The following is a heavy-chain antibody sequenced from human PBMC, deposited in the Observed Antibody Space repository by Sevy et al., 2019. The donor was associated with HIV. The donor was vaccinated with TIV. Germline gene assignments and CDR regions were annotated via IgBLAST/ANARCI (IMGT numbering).Heavy chain of an antibody. CDR1: GFTFSSYA. CDR2: ISSNGGST. D-gene: IGHD2-15*01. J-gene: IGHJ6*03. Sequence: GGSLRLSCSASGFTFSSYAMHWVRQAPGKGLEYVSAISSNGGSTYYADSVKGRFTISRDNSKNTLYLQMSSLRAEDTAVYYCVKGKEGFCSGGSCYHYYYYDYMDVWGKGTTVTVSS. CDR3: VKGKEGFCSGGSCYHYYYYDYMDV. V-gene: IGHV3-64D*06.